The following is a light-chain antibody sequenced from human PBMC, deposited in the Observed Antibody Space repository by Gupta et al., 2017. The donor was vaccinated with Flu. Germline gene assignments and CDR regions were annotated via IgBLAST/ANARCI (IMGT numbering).Light chain of an antibody. CDR3: QQYKSYSGT. CDR2: KAS. Sequence: QMTQSPSTLSASVGDRVTITCRASQSISSWLAWYQQKPGKAPKLLIYKASSLESGVPSRFSGSGSGTEFTLTISSLQPDDFATYYCQQYKSYSGTFGQGTKVEIK. CDR1: QSISSW. V-gene: IGKV1-5*03. J-gene: IGKJ1*01.